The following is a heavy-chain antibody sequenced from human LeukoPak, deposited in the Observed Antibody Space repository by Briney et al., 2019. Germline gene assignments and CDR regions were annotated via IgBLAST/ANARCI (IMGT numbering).Heavy chain of an antibody. J-gene: IGHJ5*02. V-gene: IGHV1-2*02. Sequence: ASVKVSCKASGYTFTGYYMHWVRQAPGQGLEWMGWINPNSGGTNYAQKFQGRVTMTRDTSISTAYMELSRLRSDDTAVYYCAETIFGVVINPPDNWFDPWGQGTLVTVSS. CDR1: GYTFTGYY. CDR2: INPNSGGT. CDR3: AETIFGVVINPPDNWFDP. D-gene: IGHD3-3*01.